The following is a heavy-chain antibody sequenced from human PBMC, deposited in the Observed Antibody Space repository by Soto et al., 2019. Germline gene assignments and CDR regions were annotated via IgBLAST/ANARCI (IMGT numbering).Heavy chain of an antibody. CDR2: INHSGST. V-gene: IGHV4-34*01. CDR3: ARRGYSSSWYVDYYFDY. CDR1: GGSFSGYY. Sequence: SETLSLTCAVYGGSFSGYYWSWIRQPPGKGLEWIGEINHSGSTNYNPSLKSRVTISVDTSKNQFSLELSSVTAADTAVYYCARRGYSSSWYVDYYFDYSGQGTLVTVSS. J-gene: IGHJ4*02. D-gene: IGHD6-13*01.